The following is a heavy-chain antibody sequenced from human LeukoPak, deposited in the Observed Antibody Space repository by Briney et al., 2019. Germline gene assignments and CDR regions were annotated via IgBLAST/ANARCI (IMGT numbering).Heavy chain of an antibody. Sequence: RWASVKVSCKASGYTLTSYYIHWVRQAPGQGLEWMGLINPSGGSTSYAQKFQGRVTMTRDTSTSTVYMELSSLRSEDTAVYYCAREIGMGAFDYYYYGMDVWGQGTTVTVSS. D-gene: IGHD3-16*01. J-gene: IGHJ6*02. V-gene: IGHV1-46*01. CDR3: AREIGMGAFDYYYYGMDV. CDR2: INPSGGST. CDR1: GYTLTSYY.